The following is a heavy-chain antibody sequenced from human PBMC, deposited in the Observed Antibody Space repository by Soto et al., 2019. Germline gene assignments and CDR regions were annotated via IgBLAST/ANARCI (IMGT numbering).Heavy chain of an antibody. V-gene: IGHV3-53*01. D-gene: IGHD3-16*01. CDR2: LYTEGTT. J-gene: IGHJ6*02. CDR1: GLTVSHNY. CDR3: VRPRPSGENYGMDV. Sequence: LGGSLRLSCVASGLTVSHNYMAWVRQAPEMGLEWVSILYTEGTTYYADSVKGRFTISRDSSKNTLFLQMDSLRAEDTAVYYCVRPRPSGENYGMDVWGQGTTVTVSS.